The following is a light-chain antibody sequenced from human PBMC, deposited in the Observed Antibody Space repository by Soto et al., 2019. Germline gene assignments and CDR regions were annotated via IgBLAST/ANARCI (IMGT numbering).Light chain of an antibody. V-gene: IGKV4-1*01. J-gene: IGKJ1*01. CDR2: WAS. CDR1: QSVFSNSNNKKY. CDR3: QQYYSTPWT. Sequence: DIVMTQSADSLAVSLGERATINCKSSQSVFSNSNNKKYLAWYQQKPGQPPKLLIHWASIRESGVPDRFSGSCSGTDFTLTINSLQAEDVAVYYCQQYYSTPWTFGQGTKGDIK.